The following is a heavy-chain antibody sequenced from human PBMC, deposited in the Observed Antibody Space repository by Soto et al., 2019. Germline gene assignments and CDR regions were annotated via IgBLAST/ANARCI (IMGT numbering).Heavy chain of an antibody. CDR3: AKDLGWSGYFRPHGIIH. CDR2: ISGSGGST. D-gene: IGHD3-3*01. V-gene: IGHV3-23*01. CDR1: GFTFSSYA. Sequence: EVQLLESGGGLVQPGGSLRLSCAASGFTFSSYAMSWVRQAPGKGLEWVSAISGSGGSTYYADSVKGRFTISRDNSKNTLYLQMNSLRAEDTAVYYCAKDLGWSGYFRPHGIIHWGQGTLVTVSS. J-gene: IGHJ4*02.